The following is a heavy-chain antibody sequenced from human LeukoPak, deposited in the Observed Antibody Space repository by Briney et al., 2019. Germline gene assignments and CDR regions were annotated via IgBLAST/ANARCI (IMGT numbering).Heavy chain of an antibody. CDR2: ISSSRSYI. CDR3: ARESYDILTGSFDY. CDR1: GFTFSSYS. Sequence: GGTLRLTCAASGFTFSSYSMNWVRQAPGKGLEGVSSISSSRSYIYYADSVKGRFTISRDNAKNSLYLQMNSLRAEDTAVYYCARESYDILTGSFDYWGQGALVTVSS. D-gene: IGHD3-9*01. J-gene: IGHJ4*02. V-gene: IGHV3-21*01.